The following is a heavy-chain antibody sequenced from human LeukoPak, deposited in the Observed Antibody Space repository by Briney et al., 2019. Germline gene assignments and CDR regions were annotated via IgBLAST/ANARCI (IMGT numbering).Heavy chain of an antibody. Sequence: GGSLRLSCVGLGFTFSNFCMVWVRQVPGKGLEWVSGISATSTHTYYADSVKGRSTISRDNAKNTLYLEMNSLTAEDTAVYYCGRDPNGDYIGAFVMWGRGTMVTVSP. CDR1: GFTFSNFC. CDR2: ISATSTHT. CDR3: GRDPNGDYIGAFVM. V-gene: IGHV3-23*01. J-gene: IGHJ3*02. D-gene: IGHD4-17*01.